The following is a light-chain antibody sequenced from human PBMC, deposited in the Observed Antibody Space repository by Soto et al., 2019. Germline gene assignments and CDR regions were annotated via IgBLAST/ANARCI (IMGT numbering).Light chain of an antibody. J-gene: IGKJ1*01. Sequence: EIVLTQSPGTLSLSPGERATLSCRASQSVSSNYLAWYQQKPGQAPSLLIHGASTRATGIPDRFSGSGSGTDFTLTISRLEPEDFASYYCHQYASPPETFGQGTKVEIK. CDR3: HQYASPPET. CDR1: QSVSSNY. V-gene: IGKV3-20*01. CDR2: GAS.